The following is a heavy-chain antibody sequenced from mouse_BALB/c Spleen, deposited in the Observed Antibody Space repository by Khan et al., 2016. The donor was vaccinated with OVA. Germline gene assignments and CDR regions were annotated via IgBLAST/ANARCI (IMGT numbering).Heavy chain of an antibody. J-gene: IGHJ3*01. CDR1: GYTFSSYW. V-gene: IGHV1-9*01. CDR2: ILPGSGST. D-gene: IGHD2-3*01. CDR3: ASCQIYDGYYMFAY. Sequence: QVQLQQSGAELMKPGASVKISCKATGYTFSSYWIEWVKQRPGHGLEWIGEILPGSGSTNYNEKFKGKATFTADTSSNTAYMQLISLTSEDSAVYYGASCQIYDGYYMFAYWGQGTLVTVSA.